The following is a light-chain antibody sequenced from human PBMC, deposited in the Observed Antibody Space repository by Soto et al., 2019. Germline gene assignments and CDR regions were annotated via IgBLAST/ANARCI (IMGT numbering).Light chain of an antibody. CDR1: QSFSSSY. Sequence: EIVLTQSPGTLSLSPGERATLSCRASQSFSSSYLAWYQQKPGQAPRLLIYATSSRAAGIPDRFSGSGSGTDFTLTISRLEPEDFAVYYCHQYANSPPWTFGKGTKVEIK. CDR2: ATS. CDR3: HQYANSPPWT. V-gene: IGKV3-20*01. J-gene: IGKJ1*01.